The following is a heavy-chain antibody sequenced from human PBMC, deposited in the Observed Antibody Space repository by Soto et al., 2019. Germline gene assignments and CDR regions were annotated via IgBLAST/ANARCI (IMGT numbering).Heavy chain of an antibody. J-gene: IGHJ4*02. CDR3: TATGGPLHSDPFDY. D-gene: IGHD2-8*02. CDR1: GFTFSDGW. V-gene: IGHV3-15*07. Sequence: EVQLVESGGGLVKPGGSLRLSCAASGFTFSDGWMNWVRQAPGKGLEWVGRIKSKISGGTVDYVAPVISRFTISRADSKNTVYLQMNSLKIEDTAVYYCTATGGPLHSDPFDYWGQGALVTVSS. CDR2: IKSKISGGTV.